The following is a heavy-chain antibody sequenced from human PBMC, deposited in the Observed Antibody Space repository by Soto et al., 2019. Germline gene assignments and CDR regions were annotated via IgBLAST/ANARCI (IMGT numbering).Heavy chain of an antibody. CDR3: AKDRWSGYSNCYYMDV. J-gene: IGHJ6*03. Sequence: EVQLLESGGGLVQPGGSLRLSCAASGFTFSSYAMSWVRQAPGKGLEWVSGISGSGDSTYHADSVKGRFTISRDNSKNTLYLQMNSLRAEDTAVYYCAKDRWSGYSNCYYMDVWGKGTTVTVSS. V-gene: IGHV3-23*01. CDR2: ISGSGDST. D-gene: IGHD2-15*01. CDR1: GFTFSSYA.